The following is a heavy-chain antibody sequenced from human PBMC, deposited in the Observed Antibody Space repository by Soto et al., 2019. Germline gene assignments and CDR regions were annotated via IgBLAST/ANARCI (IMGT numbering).Heavy chain of an antibody. J-gene: IGHJ6*02. CDR3: ARDRDYYYYGMDV. V-gene: IGHV4-59*01. Sequence: SETLSLTCTVSGGSISSYYWSWIRQPPGKGLEWIGYIYYSGSTNYNPSLKSRVTISVDTSKNQFSLKLSSVTAADTAVYYCARDRDYYYYGMDVWGQGTTVTVTS. CDR1: GGSISSYY. CDR2: IYYSGST. D-gene: IGHD3-10*01.